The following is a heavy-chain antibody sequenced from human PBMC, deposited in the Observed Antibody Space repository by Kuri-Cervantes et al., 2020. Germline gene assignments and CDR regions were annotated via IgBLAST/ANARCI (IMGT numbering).Heavy chain of an antibody. J-gene: IGHJ4*02. D-gene: IGHD3-10*01. V-gene: IGHV3-7*03. Sequence: GGSLRLSCAASGFTFSNYWMSWVRQAPGKGLEWVANIKQDGSEKYYVDSVKGRFTISRDNAKNSLYLQMNSLRAEDTAVYYCARSTGLGNYARADYWGQGTLVTVSS. CDR2: IKQDGSEK. CDR1: GFTFSNYW. CDR3: ARSTGLGNYARADY.